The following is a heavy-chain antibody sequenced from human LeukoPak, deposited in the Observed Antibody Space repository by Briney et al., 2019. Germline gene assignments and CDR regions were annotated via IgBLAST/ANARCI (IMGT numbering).Heavy chain of an antibody. CDR1: GGTFSSYV. J-gene: IGHJ4*02. V-gene: IGHV1-69*05. CDR3: ATRRDMYYFDY. CDR2: IIPIFGTA. D-gene: IGHD5-24*01. Sequence: GASVKVSCKASGGTFSSYVISWVRQAPGQGLEWMGGIIPIFGTANYAQKFQGRVTITTDESTSTAYMELSSLRSEDTAVYYCATRRDMYYFDYWGQGTLVTVSS.